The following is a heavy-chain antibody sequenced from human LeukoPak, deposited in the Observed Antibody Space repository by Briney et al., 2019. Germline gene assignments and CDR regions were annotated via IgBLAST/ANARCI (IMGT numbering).Heavy chain of an antibody. CDR3: AKDPYYVLPTFDY. V-gene: IGHV3-33*06. CDR1: GFTFSSYG. CDR2: TWYDGSNE. D-gene: IGHD3-10*02. J-gene: IGHJ4*02. Sequence: GSLRLSCAASGFTFSSYGMHWVRQAPGKGLEWVAVTWYDGSNEYYADSVKGRFTIYRDNSKNTLYLQMNSLRAEDTAVYYCAKDPYYVLPTFDYWGQGTLVTVSS.